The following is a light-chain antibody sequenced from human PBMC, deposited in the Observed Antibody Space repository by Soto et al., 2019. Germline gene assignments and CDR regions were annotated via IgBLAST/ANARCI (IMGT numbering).Light chain of an antibody. CDR1: QTVSSSY. CDR2: DAP. J-gene: IGKJ1*01. Sequence: EIVLTQSPGTLSLSPGERATLSCRASQTVSSSYLAWYQQKPGQAPRLLIFDAPTRATGIPARFSGSGSGTEFTLTITSLQSEDFAVYYCQQYNAWPRTFGQGTKGDIK. CDR3: QQYNAWPRT. V-gene: IGKV3-15*01.